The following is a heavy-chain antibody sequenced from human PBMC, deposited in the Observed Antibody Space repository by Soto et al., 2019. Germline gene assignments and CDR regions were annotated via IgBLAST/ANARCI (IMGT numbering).Heavy chain of an antibody. CDR1: GGSISSYY. V-gene: IGHV4-59*01. CDR3: ARNKGYYGSGSPWSYYYYMDV. J-gene: IGHJ6*03. Sequence: SETLSLTCTVSGGSISSYYWSWIRQPPGKGLEWIGYIYYSGSTDYNPSLKSRVTISVDTSKNQFSLKLSSVTAADTAVYYCARNKGYYGSGSPWSYYYYMDVWGKGTTVTVSS. CDR2: IYYSGST. D-gene: IGHD3-10*01.